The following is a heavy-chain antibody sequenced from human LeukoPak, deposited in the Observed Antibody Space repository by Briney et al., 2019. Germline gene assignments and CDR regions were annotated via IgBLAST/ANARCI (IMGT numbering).Heavy chain of an antibody. CDR2: ISSSSSYI. CDR3: ATPRYSYGRPLRY. V-gene: IGHV3-21*01. Sequence: SSISSSSSYIYYADSVKGRFTISRDNSKNTLYLQMNSLRAEDTAVYYCATPRYSYGRPLRYWGQGTLVTVSS. J-gene: IGHJ4*02. D-gene: IGHD5-18*01.